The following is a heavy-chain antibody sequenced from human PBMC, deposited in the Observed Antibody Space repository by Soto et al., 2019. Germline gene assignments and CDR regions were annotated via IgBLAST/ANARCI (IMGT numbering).Heavy chain of an antibody. CDR2: IIPIFGTA. V-gene: IGHV1-69*06. CDR1: GCTFSSYA. CDR3: ARDLESYDSSGYYYY. J-gene: IGHJ4*02. D-gene: IGHD3-22*01. Sequence: SVKVSCKASGCTFSSYAISWVRQAPGQGLEWMGGIIPIFGTANYAQKFQGRVTITADKSTSTAYMELSSLRSEDTAVYYCARDLESYDSSGYYYYSGKGPLVTXSS.